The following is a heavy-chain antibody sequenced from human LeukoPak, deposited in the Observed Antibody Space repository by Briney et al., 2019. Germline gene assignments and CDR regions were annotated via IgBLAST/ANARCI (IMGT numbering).Heavy chain of an antibody. CDR3: ARGRRSFYGSSWYRRGGVGDY. J-gene: IGHJ4*02. D-gene: IGHD6-13*01. V-gene: IGHV4-34*01. CDR1: GGSFSGYY. Sequence: SETLSLTCAVYGGSFSGYYWSWIRQPPGKGLEWIGEINHSGSTNYNPSLKSRVTISVDTSKNQFSLKLSYVTAADTAVYYCARGRRSFYGSSWYRRGGVGDYWGQGTLVTVSS. CDR2: INHSGST.